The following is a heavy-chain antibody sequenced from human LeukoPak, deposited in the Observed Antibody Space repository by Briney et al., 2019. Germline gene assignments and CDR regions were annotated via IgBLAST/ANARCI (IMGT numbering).Heavy chain of an antibody. D-gene: IGHD2-15*01. J-gene: IGHJ5*02. Sequence: PSENLSLNCTVSGGSISSSSYYWGWIRQPPGKGLEWIGSIYYSGSTYYNPSLKSRVTISVDTSKNQFSLKLSSVTAADTAVYYCARHTIVVVVAATNWFDPWGQGTLVTVSS. V-gene: IGHV4-39*01. CDR2: IYYSGST. CDR3: ARHTIVVVVAATNWFDP. CDR1: GGSISSSSYY.